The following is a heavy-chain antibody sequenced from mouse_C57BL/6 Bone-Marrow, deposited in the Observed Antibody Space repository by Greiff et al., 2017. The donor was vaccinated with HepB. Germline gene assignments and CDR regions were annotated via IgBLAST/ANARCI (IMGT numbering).Heavy chain of an antibody. D-gene: IGHD3-2*02. CDR1: GYTFTSYW. Sequence: QVQLQQPGAELVMPGASVKLSCKASGYTFTSYWMHWVKQRPGQGLEWIGEIDPSDSYTNYNQKFKGKSTLTVDKSSSKAYMQLSSLTSEDSAVYYCARRSSGYVLAYWGQGTLVTVSA. J-gene: IGHJ3*01. V-gene: IGHV1-69*01. CDR3: ARRSSGYVLAY. CDR2: IDPSDSYT.